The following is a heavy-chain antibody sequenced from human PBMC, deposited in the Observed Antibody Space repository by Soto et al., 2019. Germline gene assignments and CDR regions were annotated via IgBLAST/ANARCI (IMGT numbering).Heavy chain of an antibody. D-gene: IGHD3-16*01. CDR2: IYYSGST. Sequence: SETLSLTCTVSGGSISSYYWSWIRQPPGKGLEWIGYIYYSGSTNYNPSLKSRVTISVDTSKNQFSLKLSSVTAADTAVYYCASLGEGFDYWGQGTLVTVSS. J-gene: IGHJ4*02. CDR3: ASLGEGFDY. V-gene: IGHV4-59*08. CDR1: GGSISSYY.